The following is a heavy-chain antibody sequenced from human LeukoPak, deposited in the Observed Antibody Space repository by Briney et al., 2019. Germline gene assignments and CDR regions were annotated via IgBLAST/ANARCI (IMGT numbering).Heavy chain of an antibody. CDR3: ASGVLAAMVPDY. V-gene: IGHV3-74*01. J-gene: IGHJ4*02. CDR1: AFTFSSYW. CDR2: ISGGGSAT. Sequence: PGGSLRLACAASAFTFSSYWMHWVRQAPGKGMVWISRISGGGSATSYADSVKGRFTISRDNAKNTLYLQMNSLRAEDTAVYYCASGVLAAMVPDYWGQGILVTISS. D-gene: IGHD5-18*01.